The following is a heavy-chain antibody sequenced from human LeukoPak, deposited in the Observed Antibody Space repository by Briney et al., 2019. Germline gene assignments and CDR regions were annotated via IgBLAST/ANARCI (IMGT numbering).Heavy chain of an antibody. CDR1: GFTFSTYA. CDR2: ISYHETDK. Sequence: GRSLRLSCEASGFTFSTYAMHWVRQAPGKGLEWVAVISYHETDKYYVDYLKGRFTISRDSSKNTLYLQMNSLRAEDTAVYYCAKLEFGQLAEIDYWGQGTLVTVSS. D-gene: IGHD6-6*01. CDR3: AKLEFGQLAEIDY. V-gene: IGHV3-30*04. J-gene: IGHJ4*02.